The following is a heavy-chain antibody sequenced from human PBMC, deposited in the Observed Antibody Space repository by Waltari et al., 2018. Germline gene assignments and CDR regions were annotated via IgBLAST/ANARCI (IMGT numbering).Heavy chain of an antibody. CDR1: GFIFSSYE. CDR3: ARDIAARPDYYYGMDV. D-gene: IGHD6-6*01. J-gene: IGHJ6*02. CDR2: ISSSGSTI. V-gene: IGHV3-48*03. Sequence: EVQLVESGGGLVEPGGSLRLSCAASGFIFSSYELNWVRQAPGKGLEWVSYISSSGSTIYYADTVKGRFTIARDNAKNSLYLQMNSLRAEDTAVYYCARDIAARPDYYYGMDVWGQGTTVTVSS.